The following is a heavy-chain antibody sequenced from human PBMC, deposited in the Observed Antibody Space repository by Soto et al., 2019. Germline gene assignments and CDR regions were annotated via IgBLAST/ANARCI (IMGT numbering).Heavy chain of an antibody. CDR2: IKSKANGYAT. Sequence: PWGSLRLSCAASGFTFSNAWMHWVRQAPGKGLEWVGRIKSKANGYATEYAASVKGRFTISRDDSKNTAYLQMNSLKTEDTAVYYCTRQFTYYDYIWGSYHDAFDIWGQGTMVTVSS. J-gene: IGHJ3*02. CDR1: GFTFSNAW. V-gene: IGHV3-73*01. CDR3: TRQFTYYDYIWGSYHDAFDI. D-gene: IGHD3-16*02.